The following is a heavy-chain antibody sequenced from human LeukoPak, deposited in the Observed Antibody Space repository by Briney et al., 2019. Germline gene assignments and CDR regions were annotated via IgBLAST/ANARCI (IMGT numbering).Heavy chain of an antibody. V-gene: IGHV3-23*01. CDR2: ISGSGGRT. CDR1: GFTLSSYA. CDR3: AKDLRGGGAYFDY. Sequence: EGTLRLSCAASGFTLSSYAMSWVRQAPGKGLEWVSAISGSGGRTYYAHSVKGRFTISRDNSKNTLYLQMNSLRAEDTAVYYCAKDLRGGGAYFDYWGQGTLVTVSS. D-gene: IGHD3-16*01. J-gene: IGHJ4*02.